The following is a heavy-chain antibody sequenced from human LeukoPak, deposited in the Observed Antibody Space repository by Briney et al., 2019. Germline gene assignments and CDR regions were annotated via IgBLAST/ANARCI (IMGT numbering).Heavy chain of an antibody. CDR2: IYYSGSP. J-gene: IGHJ3*01. Sequence: SETLSLTCTVSGASISSGSYFWGWIRQPPGKGLEWIVTIYYSGSPYYNPSFKSRVTISVDASKNQFSLKLNSVTAADTAVYFCAVAGARYSDTGGLYAFDFWGRGTMVTVSS. D-gene: IGHD2-8*02. V-gene: IGHV4-39*01. CDR3: AVAGARYSDTGGLYAFDF. CDR1: GASISSGSYF.